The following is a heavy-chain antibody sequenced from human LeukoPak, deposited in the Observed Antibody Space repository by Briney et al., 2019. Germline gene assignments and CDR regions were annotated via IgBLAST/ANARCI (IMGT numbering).Heavy chain of an antibody. Sequence: GSLRLSCAASGFTFSSYGMHWVRQAPGKGLEWVAVISSDGTYKKYVDSVKGRFTISRDNSKNTLYLEVNSLTTEDTALYHCAKGCSGSTTCFLIDYWGQGTLVTVSS. CDR3: AKGCSGSTTCFLIDY. CDR2: ISSDGTYK. CDR1: GFTFSSYG. V-gene: IGHV3-30*18. J-gene: IGHJ4*02. D-gene: IGHD2-2*01.